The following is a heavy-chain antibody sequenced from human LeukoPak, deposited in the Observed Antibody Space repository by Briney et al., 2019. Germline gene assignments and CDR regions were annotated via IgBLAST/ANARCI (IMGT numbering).Heavy chain of an antibody. Sequence: SETLSLTCAVYGGSFSGYYWSWIRQPPGKGLEWIGEINHSGSTNYNPSLKSRVTISVDTSKNQFSLKLSSVTAADTAVYYCARRILPTLTNYYYYYMDVWGKGTTVTISS. CDR3: ARRILPTLTNYYYYYMDV. J-gene: IGHJ6*03. D-gene: IGHD2-15*01. CDR2: INHSGST. V-gene: IGHV4-34*01. CDR1: GGSFSGYY.